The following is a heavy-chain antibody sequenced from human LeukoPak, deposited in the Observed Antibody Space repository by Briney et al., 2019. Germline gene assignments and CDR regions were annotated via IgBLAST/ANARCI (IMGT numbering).Heavy chain of an antibody. CDR3: VRFSYSSSWYDNFFDY. J-gene: IGHJ4*02. D-gene: IGHD6-13*01. CDR2: IYPGDYNT. CDR1: GNSFNSHW. V-gene: IGHV5-51*01. Sequence: GESLKISCKGSGNSFNSHWIGWVRQIPGKGLEWMGIIYPGDYNTKYSPSFEGLVTISADRSISTAYLQWSSLKASDTAMYYCVRFSYSSSWYDNFFDYWGQATLVTVSS.